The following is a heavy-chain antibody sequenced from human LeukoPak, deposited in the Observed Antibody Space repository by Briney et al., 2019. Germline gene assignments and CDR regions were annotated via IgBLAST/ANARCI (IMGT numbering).Heavy chain of an antibody. CDR3: ARSELLWFGGVNSGFDY. D-gene: IGHD3-10*01. Sequence: SETLSLTCTVSGGSISTYYWSWIRQPPGKGLEWIGYVYYSGSTNYNPSLKSRVTISVDTSETQFSLKLSSVTAADTAVYYCARSELLWFGGVNSGFDYWGQGTLVTVSS. V-gene: IGHV4-59*01. CDR1: GGSISTYY. CDR2: VYYSGST. J-gene: IGHJ4*02.